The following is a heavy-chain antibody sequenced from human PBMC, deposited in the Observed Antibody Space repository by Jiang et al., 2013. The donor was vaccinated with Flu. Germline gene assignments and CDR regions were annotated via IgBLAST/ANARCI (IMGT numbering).Heavy chain of an antibody. D-gene: IGHD3-16*01. Sequence: SGAEVKKPGASVKVSCKASGYGFTSHDINWVRQATGQGLEWMGWMNPNSGNTGYAQKFQGRVTMTRDTSISTAYMELSSLRSEDTAVYYCARGGLAPREVWGYYYGMDVWGQGTTVIVSS. CDR1: GYGFTSHD. J-gene: IGHJ6*02. CDR3: ARGGLAPREVWGYYYGMDV. CDR2: MNPNSGNT. V-gene: IGHV1-8*01.